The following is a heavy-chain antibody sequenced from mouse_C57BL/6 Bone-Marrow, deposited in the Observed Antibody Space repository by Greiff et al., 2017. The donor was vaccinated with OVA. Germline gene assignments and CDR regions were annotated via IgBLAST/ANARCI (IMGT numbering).Heavy chain of an antibody. V-gene: IGHV1-26*01. J-gene: IGHJ4*01. Sequence: EVQLQQSGPELVKPGASVKISCKASGYTFTDYYMNWVKQSHGKSLEWIGDINPNNGGTSYNQKFKGKATLTVDKSSSTAYMELRSLTSEDSAVYYCARRLGAKAMDYWGQGTSVTVSS. CDR3: ARRLGAKAMDY. CDR1: GYTFTDYY. CDR2: INPNNGGT. D-gene: IGHD4-1*01.